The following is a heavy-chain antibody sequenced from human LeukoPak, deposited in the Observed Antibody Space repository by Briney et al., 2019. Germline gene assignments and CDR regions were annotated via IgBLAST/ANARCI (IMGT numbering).Heavy chain of an antibody. Sequence: GESLKISCKGSGYSFTSYWIGWVRQMPGKGLEWMGIIYPGDSDTRYSPSFQGQVTISADKSISTAYLQWSSLKASDTAMYYCARRSYDILTGYSWFDPWGQGTLVTVSS. V-gene: IGHV5-51*01. J-gene: IGHJ5*02. CDR1: GYSFTSYW. D-gene: IGHD3-9*01. CDR3: ARRSYDILTGYSWFDP. CDR2: IYPGDSDT.